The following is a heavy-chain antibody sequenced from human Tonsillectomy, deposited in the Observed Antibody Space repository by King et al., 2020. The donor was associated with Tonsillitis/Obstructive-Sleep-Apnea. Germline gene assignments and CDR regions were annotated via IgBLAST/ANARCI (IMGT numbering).Heavy chain of an antibody. J-gene: IGHJ2*01. D-gene: IGHD5-12*01. V-gene: IGHV3-48*03. CDR2: ISSSGSTI. CDR1: GFTFSTYE. Sequence: VQLVESGGGLVQPGGSLRLSCAASGFTFSTYEMNWVRQAPGKGLEWASFISSSGSTIYYADSVKGRFTISRDNAKNSLYLQMNSLRAEDTAVYYCARDSLGWYFDLWGRGTLVSVSS. CDR3: ARDSLGWYFDL.